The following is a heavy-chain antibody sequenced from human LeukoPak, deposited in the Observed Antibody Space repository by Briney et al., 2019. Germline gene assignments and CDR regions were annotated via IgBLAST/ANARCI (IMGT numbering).Heavy chain of an antibody. CDR2: IYPGDSDT. J-gene: IGHJ4*02. V-gene: IGHV5-51*03. Sequence: GESLKISCKGSGYSFTSYWIGWVRQMPGKGLEWTGIIYPGDSDTRYSPSFQGQVTISADKSISTAYLQWSSPKASDTAMYYYARVDPGYCSGGSCYSGSVDYWGQGTLVTVSS. D-gene: IGHD2-15*01. CDR1: GYSFTSYW. CDR3: ARVDPGYCSGGSCYSGSVDY.